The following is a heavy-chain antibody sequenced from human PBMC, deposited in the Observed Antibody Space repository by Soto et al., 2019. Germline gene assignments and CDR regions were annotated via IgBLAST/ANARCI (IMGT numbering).Heavy chain of an antibody. D-gene: IGHD3-10*01. CDR3: ARGYGSGTKFHYYYYYYMDV. CDR1: GYTFTGYY. CDR2: INPNSGGT. J-gene: IGHJ6*03. Sequence: ASVKVSCEASGYTFTGYYMHWVRQAPGQGLEWMGWINPNSGGTNYAQKFQGWVTMTRDTSISTAYVELSRLRSDDTAVYYCARGYGSGTKFHYYYYYYMDVWGKGTTVTVSS. V-gene: IGHV1-2*04.